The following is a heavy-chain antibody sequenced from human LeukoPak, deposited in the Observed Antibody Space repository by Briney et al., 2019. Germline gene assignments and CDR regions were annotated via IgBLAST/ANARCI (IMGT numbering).Heavy chain of an antibody. D-gene: IGHD3-10*01. CDR1: GYSFTSYW. V-gene: IGHV5-51*01. Sequence: GESLKISCQGSGYSFTSYWIGWVRQMPGKGLEWMGIIYPGDSDTRYSPSFQGQVTISADKSISTAYLQWSGLKASDTAMYYCARLAYYGSGPLHGMDVWGQGTTVTVSS. J-gene: IGHJ6*02. CDR2: IYPGDSDT. CDR3: ARLAYYGSGPLHGMDV.